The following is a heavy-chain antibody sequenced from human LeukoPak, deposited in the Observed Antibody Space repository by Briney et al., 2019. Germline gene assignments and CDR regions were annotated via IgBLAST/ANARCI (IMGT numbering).Heavy chain of an antibody. J-gene: IGHJ5*02. CDR2: INHSGST. CDR3: ARGPRLLRYFDWLTSNWFDP. CDR1: GGSFSGYY. V-gene: IGHV4-34*01. D-gene: IGHD3-9*01. Sequence: PSETLSLTCAVYGGSFSGYYWSWIRQPPGKGLEWIGEINHSGSTNYNPSLKSRVTISVDTSKNQFSLKLSSVTAADTAVYYCARGPRLLRYFDWLTSNWFDPWGQGTLVTASS.